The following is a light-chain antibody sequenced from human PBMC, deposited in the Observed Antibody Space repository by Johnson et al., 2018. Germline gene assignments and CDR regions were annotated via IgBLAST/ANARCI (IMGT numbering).Light chain of an antibody. CDR3: GKWDSSLSAGNV. J-gene: IGLJ1*01. CDR1: SSNIGNNY. Sequence: QSVLTQPPSVSAAPGQKVTISCSGSSSNIGNNYVSWYQQLPGTAPKLLIYENNKRPSGIPDRLSGSKSGTSATLGITGLQTGDEADYYCGKWDSSLSAGNVFGTGTKVTVL. V-gene: IGLV1-51*02. CDR2: ENN.